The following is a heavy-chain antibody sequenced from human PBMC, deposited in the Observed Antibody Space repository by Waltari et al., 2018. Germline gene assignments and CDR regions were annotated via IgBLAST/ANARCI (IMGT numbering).Heavy chain of an antibody. V-gene: IGHV4-59*11. Sequence: QVQLQESGPGLVKPSETLSLTCTVSGGSIRSHYWSWIRQPPGKGLEWIGYIYYSGNTNHNPSLKSRVTILVDTSKNQFSLKLSSVTAADTAMYYCARDAPSGTPAFDIWGQGTMVTVSS. CDR2: IYYSGNT. CDR3: ARDAPSGTPAFDI. CDR1: GGSIRSHY. J-gene: IGHJ3*02. D-gene: IGHD1-1*01.